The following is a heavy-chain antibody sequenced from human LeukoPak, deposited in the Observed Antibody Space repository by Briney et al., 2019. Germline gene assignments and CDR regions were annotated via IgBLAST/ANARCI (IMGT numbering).Heavy chain of an antibody. D-gene: IGHD2/OR15-2a*01. J-gene: IGHJ4*02. Sequence: TPSETLSLTCTVSGGSISSYYWSWIRQPPGKGLEWIGYIYYSGVTNYNPSLKSRVTISEDTSKNQFSLILSSVTAADTAVYYCARARLNIAFDFDYWGQGTLVTISS. CDR2: IYYSGVT. CDR3: ARARLNIAFDFDY. V-gene: IGHV4-59*01. CDR1: GGSISSYY.